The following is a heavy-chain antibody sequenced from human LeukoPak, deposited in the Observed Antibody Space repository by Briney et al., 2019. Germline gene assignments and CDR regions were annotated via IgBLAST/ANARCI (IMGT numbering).Heavy chain of an antibody. D-gene: IGHD3-10*01. CDR1: GFTFSSYA. CDR3: AGDLDY. CDR2: ISYDGSNK. Sequence: PGRSLRLSCAASGFTFSSYAMHWVRQAPGKGLEWVAVISYDGSNKYYADSVKGRFTISRDNSKNTLYLQMNSLRAEDTAVYYCAGDLDYWGQGTLVTVSS. J-gene: IGHJ4*02. V-gene: IGHV3-30-3*01.